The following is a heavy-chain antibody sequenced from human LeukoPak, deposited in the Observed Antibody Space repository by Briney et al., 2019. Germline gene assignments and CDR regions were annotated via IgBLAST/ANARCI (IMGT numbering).Heavy chain of an antibody. CDR2: IWYDGSNK. CDR3: ARDAGQGLIDY. CDR1: GFTFSSYG. D-gene: IGHD6-25*01. J-gene: IGHJ4*02. Sequence: PGRSLRLSCAASGFTFSSYGMHWVRQASGKGLEWVTVIWYDGSNKYYADSVKGRFTISRDNSKNTLYLQMNSLRAEDTAVYYCARDAGQGLIDYWGQGTLVTVSS. V-gene: IGHV3-33*01.